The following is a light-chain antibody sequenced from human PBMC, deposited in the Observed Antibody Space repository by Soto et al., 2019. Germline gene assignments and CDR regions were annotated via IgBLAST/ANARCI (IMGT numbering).Light chain of an antibody. CDR1: QSVGGSF. V-gene: IGKV3-20*01. J-gene: IGKJ1*01. Sequence: EIVLTQSPGTLSLSPGERATPSCRASQSVGGSFLAWYQQRPGQAPRLLIYDASSRATGIPDRFSGSGSGTDFTLTISRLEPEDFAVYYCQQYGISPQAFGQGTKVDIK. CDR3: QQYGISPQA. CDR2: DAS.